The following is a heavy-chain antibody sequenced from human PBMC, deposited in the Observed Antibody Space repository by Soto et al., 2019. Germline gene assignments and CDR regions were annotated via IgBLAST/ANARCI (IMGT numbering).Heavy chain of an antibody. CDR1: GNTFTRFA. D-gene: IGHD6-19*01. J-gene: IGHJ4*02. Sequence: QVLLVQSGAAVKKPGASVKVSCKASGNTFTRFALHWVRQAPAQRLEWLGWINAGTGQTKYSERFQGRLTISRDTSATTAYMEVSSLRSEDTAVYYCARGRSGWYFDYWGQGTLVTVSS. CDR3: ARGRSGWYFDY. V-gene: IGHV1-3*01. CDR2: INAGTGQT.